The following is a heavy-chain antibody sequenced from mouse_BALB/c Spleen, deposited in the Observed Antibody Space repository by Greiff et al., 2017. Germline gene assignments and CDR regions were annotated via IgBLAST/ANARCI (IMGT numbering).Heavy chain of an antibody. D-gene: IGHD2-1*01. CDR3: ARRGLYYGNYGAMDY. J-gene: IGHJ4*01. CDR2: ILPGSGST. V-gene: IGHV1-9*01. Sequence: VQLQQSGAELMKPGASVKISCKATGYTFSSYWIEWVKQRPGHGLEWIGEILPGSGSTNYNEKFKGKATFTADTSSNTAYMQLSSLTSEDSAVYYCARRGLYYGNYGAMDYWGQGTSVTVSS. CDR1: GYTFSSYW.